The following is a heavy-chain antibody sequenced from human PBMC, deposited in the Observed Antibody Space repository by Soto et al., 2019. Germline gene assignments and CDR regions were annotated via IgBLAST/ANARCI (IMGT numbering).Heavy chain of an antibody. CDR1: GGSISSSSYY. V-gene: IGHV4-39*01. D-gene: IGHD6-13*01. CDR3: ARQIGSSWQYYYYYYMDV. J-gene: IGHJ6*03. CDR2: IYYSGST. Sequence: PSETLSLTCTVSGGSISSSSYYWGGIRQPPGKGLEWIGSIYYSGSTYYNPSLKSRVTISVDTSKNQFSLKLSSVTAADTAVYYCARQIGSSWQYYYYYYMDVWGKGTTVT.